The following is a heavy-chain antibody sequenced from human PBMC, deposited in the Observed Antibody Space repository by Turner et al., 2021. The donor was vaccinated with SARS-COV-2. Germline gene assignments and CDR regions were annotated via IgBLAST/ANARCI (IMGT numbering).Heavy chain of an antibody. CDR1: GFTVSSNY. D-gene: IGHD3-10*01. Sequence: EVQLVESGGGLIQPGGSLRPSCAASGFTVSSNYMSWVRQAPGKGVEWVSVIYGGGSTYDADSVKGRFTISRDNSKNTLYLQMNILRAEDTAVYYCARGPHPRGFDYWGQGTLVTVSS. CDR3: ARGPHPRGFDY. V-gene: IGHV3-53*01. CDR2: IYGGGST. J-gene: IGHJ4*02.